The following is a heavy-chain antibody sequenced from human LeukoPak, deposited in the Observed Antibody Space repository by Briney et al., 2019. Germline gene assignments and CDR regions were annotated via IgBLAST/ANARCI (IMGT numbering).Heavy chain of an antibody. J-gene: IGHJ4*02. V-gene: IGHV3-23*01. CDR3: AKVRAPGIAAAGTRAYYFDY. CDR2: ISGSGGST. Sequence: PGGSLRLSCAASGFTFSSYAMSWVRQAPGKGLEWVSAISGSGGSTYYADSVKGRFTISRDNSKNTLYLQMNSLRAEDTAVYYCAKVRAPGIAAAGTRAYYFDYWGQGTLVTVSS. D-gene: IGHD6-13*01. CDR1: GFTFSSYA.